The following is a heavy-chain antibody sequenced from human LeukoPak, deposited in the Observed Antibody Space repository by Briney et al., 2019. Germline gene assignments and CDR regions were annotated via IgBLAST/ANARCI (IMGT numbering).Heavy chain of an antibody. CDR2: IRYDGSNK. CDR3: AKDLWQQLDLGGNDY. V-gene: IGHV3-30*02. CDR1: GFTFSSYG. Sequence: GGSLRLSCAASGFTFSSYGIHWVRQAPGKGLEWVTFIRYDGSNKYYADSVKGRFTISRDNSKNTLYLQMNSLRAEDTAVYYCAKDLWQQLDLGGNDYWGQGTLVAVSS. J-gene: IGHJ4*02. D-gene: IGHD6-13*01.